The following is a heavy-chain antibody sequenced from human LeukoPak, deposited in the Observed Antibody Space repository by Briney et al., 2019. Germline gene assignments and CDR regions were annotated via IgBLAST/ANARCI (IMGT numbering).Heavy chain of an antibody. CDR2: IYYSGST. CDR3: ARGSGSYRTLDY. J-gene: IGHJ4*02. D-gene: IGHD1-26*01. V-gene: IGHV4-39*07. Sequence: PSETLSLTCTVSGGSISSSSYYWGWIRQPPGKGLEWIGSIYYSGSTYYNPSLKSRVTISVDTSKNQFSLKLSSVTAADTAVYYCARGSGSYRTLDYWGQGTLVTVSS. CDR1: GGSISSSSYY.